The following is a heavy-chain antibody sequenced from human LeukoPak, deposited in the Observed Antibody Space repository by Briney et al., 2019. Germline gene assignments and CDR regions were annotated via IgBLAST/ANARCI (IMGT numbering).Heavy chain of an antibody. CDR3: AKDRISCSGGACYRGAFDY. CDR1: GFTFSSYA. V-gene: IGHV3-23*01. CDR2: ISGSGGST. J-gene: IGHJ4*02. Sequence: GGSLRLSCAASGFTFSSYAMNWVRQAPGKGLGWVSGISGSGGSTFYAASVEGRFTISRDSSKRTLYLQMSSLRAEDTAVYYCAKDRISCSGGACYRGAFDYWGQGTLVTVSS. D-gene: IGHD2-15*01.